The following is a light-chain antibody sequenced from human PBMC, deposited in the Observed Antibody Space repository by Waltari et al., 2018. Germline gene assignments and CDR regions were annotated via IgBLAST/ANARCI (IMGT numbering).Light chain of an antibody. CDR3: QKSKRAPFT. CDR2: GAS. V-gene: IGKV1-27*01. J-gene: IGKJ2*01. CDR1: QGIGNY. Sequence: DIQMTQSPSSLSASVGDRITITCRASQGIGNYLAWYQQTPGKVPKLLISGASALQSGVPSRFSGSGSGTDFTLTISSLQPEDVGTYYCQKSKRAPFTFGQGTKLEI.